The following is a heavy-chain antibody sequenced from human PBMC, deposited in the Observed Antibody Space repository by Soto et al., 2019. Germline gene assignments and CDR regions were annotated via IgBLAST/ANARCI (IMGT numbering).Heavy chain of an antibody. V-gene: IGHV3-30*18. J-gene: IGHJ4*02. CDR2: ISYDGSNK. CDR1: GFTFSSYC. Sequence: PGESLRLSCAASGFTFSSYCMHWVRQAPGKGLEWVAVISYDGSNKYYADSVKGRFTISRDNSKNTLYLQMNSLRAEDTAVYYCAKDQRVNYYDSSGYYFTRSLFFDYWGQGT. CDR3: AKDQRVNYYDSSGYYFTRSLFFDY. D-gene: IGHD3-22*01.